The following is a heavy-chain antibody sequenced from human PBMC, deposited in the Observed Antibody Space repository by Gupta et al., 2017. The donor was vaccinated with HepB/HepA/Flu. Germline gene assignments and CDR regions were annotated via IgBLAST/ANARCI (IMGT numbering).Heavy chain of an antibody. CDR1: GFIFSRYD. J-gene: IGHJ4*02. CDR2: IRASDEST. CDR3: ARAHDDWNYVYFTY. V-gene: IGHV3-23*01. D-gene: IGHD1-7*01. Sequence: EVQLLDSGGGLVQPGGSLRFSCAASGFIFSRYDISWVRQAPGKGLEWFSTIRASDESTYNADSVKGRFTISRDNSKNTLYLQINSLRAEDTAIYHCARAHDDWNYVYFTYWVQGTLVTVSS.